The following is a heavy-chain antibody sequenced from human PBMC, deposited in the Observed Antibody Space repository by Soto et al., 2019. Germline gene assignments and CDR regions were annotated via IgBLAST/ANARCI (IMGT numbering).Heavy chain of an antibody. V-gene: IGHV5-10-1*01. J-gene: IGHJ6*02. CDR1: GYSFTSYW. D-gene: IGHD3-10*01. CDR2: IDPSDSYT. Sequence: PGESLKISCKGSGYSFTSYWISWVRQMPGKGLEWMGRIDPSDSYTNYSPSFQGHVTISADKSISTAYLQWSSLKASDTAMYYCASLYGSGSYYYGMDVWGQGTTVTVSS. CDR3: ASLYGSGSYYYGMDV.